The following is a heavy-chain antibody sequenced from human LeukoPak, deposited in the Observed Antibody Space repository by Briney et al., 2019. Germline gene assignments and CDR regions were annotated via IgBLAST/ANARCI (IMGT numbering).Heavy chain of an antibody. J-gene: IGHJ4*02. CDR1: GGSISTYY. CDR2: ISYSGST. CDR3: ARGSAYLAFFDY. Sequence: PSETLSLTCTVSGGSISTYYWSWIRQPPGKGLEWIGYISYSGSTNYNPSLKSRVTISVDTSKNQFSLKLFSVTAADTAVYYCARGSAYLAFFDYWGQGTLVTVSS. V-gene: IGHV4-59*01. D-gene: IGHD3-22*01.